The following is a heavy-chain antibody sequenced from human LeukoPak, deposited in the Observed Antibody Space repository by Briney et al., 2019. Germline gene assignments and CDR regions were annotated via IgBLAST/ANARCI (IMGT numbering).Heavy chain of an antibody. V-gene: IGHV1-8*01. CDR2: MNPNSGNT. J-gene: IGHJ3*02. D-gene: IGHD6-13*01. CDR1: GYTFTSYD. Sequence: ASVKVSCKASGYTFTSYDINWVRQATGQGLEWMGWMNPNSGNTGYAQKFQGRVTMTRNTSISTAYMELSSLRSEDTAVYYCARMYNSSWFDAFDIWGQGTMVTVSS. CDR3: ARMYNSSWFDAFDI.